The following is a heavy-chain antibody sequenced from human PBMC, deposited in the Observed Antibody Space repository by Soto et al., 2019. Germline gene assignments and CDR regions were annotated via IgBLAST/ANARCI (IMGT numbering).Heavy chain of an antibody. V-gene: IGHV1-69*13. D-gene: IGHD1-20*01. CDR2: IIPIFGTA. Sequence: SVNLSCKASGVTFSTDAISWVRQALGQGLEWMGGIIPIFGTANYAQKFQGRVMITADESTSTAYMELSSLRSEDTAVYYCARDALSYITGKTRLRDCYYYYGMDVWGQGTTVTVSS. CDR3: ARDALSYITGKTRLRDCYYYYGMDV. J-gene: IGHJ6*02. CDR1: GVTFSTDA.